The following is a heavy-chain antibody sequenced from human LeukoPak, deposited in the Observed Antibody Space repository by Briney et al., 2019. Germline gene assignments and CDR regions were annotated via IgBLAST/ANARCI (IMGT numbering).Heavy chain of an antibody. J-gene: IGHJ4*02. Sequence: ASVKVSCKASGYTFTGYYIHWVRQAPGQGLEWMGMIYPRDGSTSYAQKFQGRVTVTRDTSTSTVHMELSGLRSEDAAVYYCARDQEGFDYWGRGTLVTVSS. CDR2: IYPRDGST. CDR3: ARDQEGFDY. V-gene: IGHV1-46*01. CDR1: GYTFTGYY.